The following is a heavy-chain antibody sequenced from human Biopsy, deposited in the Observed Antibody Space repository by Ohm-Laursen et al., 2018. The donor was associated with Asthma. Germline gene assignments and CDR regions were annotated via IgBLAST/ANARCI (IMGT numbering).Heavy chain of an antibody. CDR1: SGSFSGYY. D-gene: IGHD2-2*01. CDR3: ARAGQCSSTSCYNPGWFDP. Sequence: SQTLSLTCAVYSGSFSGYYWSWIRQPPGKGLEWIGEINHSGSTNYNPSLKSRVTISVDTSKNQFSLKLSSVTAADTAVYYCARAGQCSSTSCYNPGWFDPWGQGTLVTVSS. J-gene: IGHJ5*02. V-gene: IGHV4-34*01. CDR2: INHSGST.